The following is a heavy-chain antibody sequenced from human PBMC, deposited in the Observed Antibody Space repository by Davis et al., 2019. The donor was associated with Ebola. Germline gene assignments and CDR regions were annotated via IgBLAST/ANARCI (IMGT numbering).Heavy chain of an antibody. Sequence: GESLKISCSASGFTFSSYAMHWVRQAPGKGLESVSRISTNGENTYYAESVKGRFTISRDNAKNSLYLQMNSLRDEDTAVYYCARFPISRYNWNYFDYWGQGTLVTVSS. CDR1: GFTFSSYA. CDR2: ISTNGENT. D-gene: IGHD1-20*01. J-gene: IGHJ4*02. CDR3: ARFPISRYNWNYFDY. V-gene: IGHV3-64*04.